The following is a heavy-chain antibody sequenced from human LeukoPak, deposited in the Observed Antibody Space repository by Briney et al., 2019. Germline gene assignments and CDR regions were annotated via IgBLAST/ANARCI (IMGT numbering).Heavy chain of an antibody. CDR1: GYTFTSYA. Sequence: ASVKVSCKASGYTFTSYAMHWVRQAPGQRLEWMGWINAGNGNTKYSQKFQGRVTITRDTSASTAYMELSSLRSEDTAAYYCARDSLLWFGEPYGMDVWGKGTTVTVSS. CDR3: ARDSLLWFGEPYGMDV. D-gene: IGHD3-10*01. J-gene: IGHJ6*04. V-gene: IGHV1-3*01. CDR2: INAGNGNT.